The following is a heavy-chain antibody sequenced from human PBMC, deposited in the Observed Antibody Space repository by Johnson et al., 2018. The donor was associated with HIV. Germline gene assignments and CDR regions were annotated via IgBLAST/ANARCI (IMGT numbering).Heavy chain of an antibody. CDR2: ISWNSGSI. CDR3: AKGEAQEGWIQLCFYAFDM. D-gene: IGHD5-18*01. J-gene: IGHJ3*02. Sequence: EVQLVESGGGLVQPGRSLRLSCAASGFTFDDYAMHWVRQAPGKGLEWVSGISWNSGSIGYADSVKGRFTISRDNAKNSLHLQMNSLRGEDTALYYCAKGEAQEGWIQLCFYAFDMWGRGTRVTVSS. CDR1: GFTFDDYA. V-gene: IGHV3-9*01.